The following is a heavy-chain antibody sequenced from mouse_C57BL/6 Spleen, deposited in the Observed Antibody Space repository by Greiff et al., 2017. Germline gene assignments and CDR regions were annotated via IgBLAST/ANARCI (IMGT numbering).Heavy chain of an antibody. CDR1: GYTFTSYW. Sequence: VQLQQPGAELVKPGASVKLSCKASGYTFTSYWMQWVKQRPGQGLEWIGELDPSDSDTNYNQQFKGKATFTGDTSSSTAYMQLSSLTSEDSAVYYCVSYYYGSSYYFDYWGQGTTLTVSS. D-gene: IGHD1-1*01. V-gene: IGHV1-50*01. CDR2: LDPSDSDT. CDR3: VSYYYGSSYYFDY. J-gene: IGHJ2*01.